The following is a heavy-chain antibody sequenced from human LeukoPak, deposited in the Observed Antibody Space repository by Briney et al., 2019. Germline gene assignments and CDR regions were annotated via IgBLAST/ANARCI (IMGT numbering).Heavy chain of an antibody. CDR2: INSDGSST. CDR1: GFTFSSYC. J-gene: IGHJ4*02. V-gene: IGHV3-74*01. D-gene: IGHD3-10*01. Sequence: PGGSLRLSCAASGFTFSSYCMHWVRQAPGKGLVWVSRINSDGSSTSYADSVKGRFTISRDNAKNTLYLQMNSLRAEDTAVYYCARSKLLWFGEDWGQGTLVTVSS. CDR3: ARSKLLWFGED.